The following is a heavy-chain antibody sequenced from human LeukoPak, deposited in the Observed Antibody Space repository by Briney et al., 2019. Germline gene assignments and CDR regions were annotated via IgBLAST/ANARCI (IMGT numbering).Heavy chain of an antibody. CDR3: ALSGYSSTWSAFDY. V-gene: IGHV3-48*03. D-gene: IGHD6-13*01. CDR1: GFTFSSYE. Sequence: GGSLRLSCATSGFTFSSYEMNWVRQAPGKGLEWVSYISSSGSTIYYADSVKGRFTISRDNAKISLYLQMNSLRAEDTAVYYCALSGYSSTWSAFDYWGQGTLVTVSS. CDR2: ISSSGSTI. J-gene: IGHJ4*02.